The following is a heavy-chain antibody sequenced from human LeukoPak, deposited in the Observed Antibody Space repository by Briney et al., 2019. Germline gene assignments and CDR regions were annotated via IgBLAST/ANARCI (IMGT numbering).Heavy chain of an antibody. CDR3: ARDATQYCSSTSCYQYYYYMDV. V-gene: IGHV4-59*01. CDR1: GGSISSYY. J-gene: IGHJ6*03. CDR2: IYYSGGT. D-gene: IGHD2-2*01. Sequence: PLETLSLTXTVPGGSISSYYWSWIRQPPGKGLQWIGYIYYSGGTNYNPSLKSRVTISVDTSKNPFSLKLSSVTAADTAVYYCARDATQYCSSTSCYQYYYYMDVWGKGTTVTVSS.